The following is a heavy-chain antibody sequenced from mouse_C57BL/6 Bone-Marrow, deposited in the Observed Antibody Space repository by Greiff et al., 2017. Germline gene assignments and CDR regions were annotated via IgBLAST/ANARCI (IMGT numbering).Heavy chain of an antibody. CDR1: GYAFTNYL. Sequence: VQLQQSGAELVRPGTSVKVSCKASGYAFTNYLIEWVKQRPGQGLEWIGVINPGSGGTNYNEKFKGKAPLTADKSSSTAYMQLSSLTSEDSAVYFCARSGTTDWYFDVWGTGTTVTVSS. CDR3: ARSGTTDWYFDV. CDR2: INPGSGGT. V-gene: IGHV1-54*01. J-gene: IGHJ1*03. D-gene: IGHD1-1*01.